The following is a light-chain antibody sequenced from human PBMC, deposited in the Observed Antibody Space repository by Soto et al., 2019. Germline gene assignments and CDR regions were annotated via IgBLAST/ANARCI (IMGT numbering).Light chain of an antibody. J-gene: IGKJ1*01. CDR3: QQYYSYWT. CDR1: QSITTW. Sequence: DVQMTPSPSTLSASVGDRVTITCRASQSITTWMAWYQQKPGKAPNLLIFDASSLESGVPSRFSGGGSGTEFTLTISSLQPDDFATYYCQQYYSYWTFGQGTKVDIK. V-gene: IGKV1-5*01. CDR2: DAS.